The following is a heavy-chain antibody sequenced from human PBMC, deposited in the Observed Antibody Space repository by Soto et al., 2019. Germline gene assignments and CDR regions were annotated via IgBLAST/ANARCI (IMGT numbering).Heavy chain of an antibody. CDR2: IYYSGST. Sequence: SETLSLTCAVSGGSISSYYWSWIRQPPGKGLEWIGYIYYSGSTNYNPSLKSRVTISVDTSKNQFSLKLSSVTAADTAVYYCARDNGSDQYYDSSGYWYYFDYWGQGTLVTVSS. D-gene: IGHD3-22*01. J-gene: IGHJ4*02. CDR1: GGSISSYY. V-gene: IGHV4-59*01. CDR3: ARDNGSDQYYDSSGYWYYFDY.